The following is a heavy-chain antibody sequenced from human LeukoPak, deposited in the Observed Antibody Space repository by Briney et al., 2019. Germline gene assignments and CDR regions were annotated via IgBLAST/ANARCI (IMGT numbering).Heavy chain of an antibody. D-gene: IGHD3-22*01. CDR1: GFTFSSYA. CDR3: ARDRPMIVVADAFDI. CDR2: ISYDGSNK. V-gene: IGHV3-30*04. J-gene: IGHJ3*02. Sequence: GGSLRLSCAASGFTFSSYAMHWVRQAPGKGLEWVAVISYDGSNKYYADSVKGRFTISRDNSKNTLYLQMNSLRAEDTAVYYCARDRPMIVVADAFDIWGQGTMVTVSS.